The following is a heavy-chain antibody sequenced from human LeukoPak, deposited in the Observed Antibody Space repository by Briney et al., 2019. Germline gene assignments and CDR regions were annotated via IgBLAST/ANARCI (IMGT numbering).Heavy chain of an antibody. CDR3: SRENGAFSPFGY. V-gene: IGHV4-59*12. CDR1: GGSISSYY. D-gene: IGHD2-8*01. Sequence: PSETLSLTCTVSGGSISSYYWSWIRQPPGKGLEWIGYINYSGSTNYNPSLKSRVTISTDKSKNQLSLNLTSVTAADTAVYYCSRENGAFSPFGYWGQGTLVTVLS. J-gene: IGHJ4*02. CDR2: INYSGST.